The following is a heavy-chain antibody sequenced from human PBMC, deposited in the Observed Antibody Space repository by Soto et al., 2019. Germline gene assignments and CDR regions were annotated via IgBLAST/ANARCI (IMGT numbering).Heavy chain of an antibody. D-gene: IGHD5-12*01. CDR2: ISPYTGNT. Sequence: QVQLVQSGDEVKKPGASVKVSCKASGYIFVNYGIAWVRQAPGQGLEWMGWISPYTGNTHSASKVQGRLTMTTDTSTSTAYMDLGSLTSDDTAVYYRVMVDNYATPPPQDVWGQGTTVTVSS. V-gene: IGHV1-18*01. CDR1: GYIFVNYG. CDR3: VMVDNYATPPPQDV. J-gene: IGHJ6*02.